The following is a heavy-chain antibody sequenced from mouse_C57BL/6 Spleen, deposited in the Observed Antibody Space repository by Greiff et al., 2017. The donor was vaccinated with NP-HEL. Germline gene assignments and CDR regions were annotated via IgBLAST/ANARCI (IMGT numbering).Heavy chain of an antibody. CDR3: ARRGYGDY. CDR2: IYPGDGDT. J-gene: IGHJ2*01. CDR1: GYAFSSSW. Sequence: VKVVESGPELVKPGASVKISCKASGYAFSSSWMNWVKQRPGKGLEWIGRIYPGDGDTNYNGKFKGKATLTADKSSSTAYMQLSSLTSEDSAVYFCARRGYGDYWGQGTTLTVSS. D-gene: IGHD2-10*02. V-gene: IGHV1-82*01.